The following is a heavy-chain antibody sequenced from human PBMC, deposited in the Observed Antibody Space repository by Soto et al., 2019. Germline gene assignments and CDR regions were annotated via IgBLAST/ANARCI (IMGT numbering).Heavy chain of an antibody. CDR2: ISYDGSNK. CDR3: ARVEGAGVYAFLNH. D-gene: IGHD2-8*01. J-gene: IGHJ5*02. Sequence: QVQLVESGGGVVQPGRSLRLSCAASGFTFSSYAMHWVRQAPGKGLEWVAVISYDGSNKYYADSVKGRFTISRDNSKNTLYLQMNSLRAEDTAVYYCARVEGAGVYAFLNHWGQGTLVTVSS. CDR1: GFTFSSYA. V-gene: IGHV3-30-3*01.